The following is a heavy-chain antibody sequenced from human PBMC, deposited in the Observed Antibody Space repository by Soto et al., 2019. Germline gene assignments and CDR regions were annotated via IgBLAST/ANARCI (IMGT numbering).Heavy chain of an antibody. D-gene: IGHD6-13*01. CDR2: IYYSGST. V-gene: IGHV4-39*01. J-gene: IGHJ4*02. Sequence: SEPLCHTCTVAGGSSIGSSYYWGRKRQPPGKGLEWIGSIYYSGSTYYNPSLKSRVTISVDTSKNQFSLKLSSVTAADTAVYYCARRGSSSWYFDYWGQGTLVTVSS. CDR1: GGSSIGSSYY. CDR3: ARRGSSSWYFDY.